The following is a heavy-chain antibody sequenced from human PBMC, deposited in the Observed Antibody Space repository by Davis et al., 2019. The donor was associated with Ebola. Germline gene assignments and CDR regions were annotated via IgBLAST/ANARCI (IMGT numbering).Heavy chain of an antibody. CDR2: ISYSGST. CDR3: ARGGFSFGAVKNTYFDD. V-gene: IGHV4-59*01. J-gene: IGHJ4*02. D-gene: IGHD3-3*01. CDR1: GVSINNYY. Sequence: SETLSLTCTVSGVSINNYYWSWIRQPTGKGLEWIGYISYSGSTNYNPSLKRVVSIPLDTTKNQVSLRVTSVTAADTAVYYCARGGFSFGAVKNTYFDDWGQGTLVTVSS.